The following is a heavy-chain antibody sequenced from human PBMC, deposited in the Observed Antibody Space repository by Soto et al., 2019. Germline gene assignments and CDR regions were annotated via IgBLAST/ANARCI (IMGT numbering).Heavy chain of an antibody. D-gene: IGHD4-17*01. V-gene: IGHV1-8*01. CDR2: MNPNSGNT. Sequence: QVQLVQSGAEVKKPGASVKVSCKASGYTFTSYDINWVRQATGQGLEWMGWMNPNSGNTGYAQKFLGRVIMTRNSSISTSYMALSSLRSEDTSVDYWARTLYGDNVDYWGPGALGTFSS. J-gene: IGHJ4*02. CDR3: ARTLYGDNVDY. CDR1: GYTFTSYD.